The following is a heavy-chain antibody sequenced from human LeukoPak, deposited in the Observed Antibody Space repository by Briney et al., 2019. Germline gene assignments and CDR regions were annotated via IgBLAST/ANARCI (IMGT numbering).Heavy chain of an antibody. CDR2: ISSISSYI. Sequence: GGSLKLSCAASGFTFSSYSMNWVRQAPGKGLEWVSSISSISSYIYYADSVKGRFTVSRDNAKNSLYLQMDSLRAEDTAVYYCARDPSGTYYPRVSGALDIWGQGTMVTVSS. J-gene: IGHJ3*02. CDR3: ARDPSGTYYPRVSGALDI. D-gene: IGHD1-26*01. CDR1: GFTFSSYS. V-gene: IGHV3-21*01.